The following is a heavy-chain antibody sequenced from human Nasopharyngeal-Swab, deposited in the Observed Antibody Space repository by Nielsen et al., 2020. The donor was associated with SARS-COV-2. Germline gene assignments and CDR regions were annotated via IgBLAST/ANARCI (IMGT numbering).Heavy chain of an antibody. CDR2: IKSKTDGGTT. J-gene: IGHJ4*02. CDR1: GFTFSNAW. V-gene: IGHV3-15*01. D-gene: IGHD5-18*01. Sequence: ETLSLTCAASGFTFSNAWMSWVRQAPGKGLEWVGRIKSKTDGGTTDYAAPVKGRFTISRDDSKNTLYLQMNSLKTEDTAVYYCTTDLGIPGDYWGQGTLVTVSS. CDR3: TTDLGIPGDY.